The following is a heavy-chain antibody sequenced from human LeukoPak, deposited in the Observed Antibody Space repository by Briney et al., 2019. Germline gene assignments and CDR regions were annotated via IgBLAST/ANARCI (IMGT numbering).Heavy chain of an antibody. CDR2: ISGSGGST. J-gene: IGHJ4*02. Sequence: PGGSLRLSCAASGFTFSSYSMNWFRQAPGKGLEWVSAISGSGGSTYYADSVKGRFTISRDNSKNTLYLQMNSPRAEDTAVYYCAKDIAAAGTDYWGQGTLVTVSS. V-gene: IGHV3-23*01. D-gene: IGHD6-13*01. CDR3: AKDIAAAGTDY. CDR1: GFTFSSYS.